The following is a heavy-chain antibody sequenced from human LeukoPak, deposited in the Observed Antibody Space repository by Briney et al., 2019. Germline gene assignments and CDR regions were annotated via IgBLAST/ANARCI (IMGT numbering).Heavy chain of an antibody. CDR1: GFTFSSYV. CDR3: AKGYVSHYYYGMDV. V-gene: IGHV3-23*01. Sequence: GGTLRLSCVASGFTFSSYVMSWARQAPGKGLEWVSGISGSGGSTYYADSVKGRFTISRDNSKNTLYLQMSSLRAEDTATYYCAKGYVSHYYYGMDVWGQGTTATVSS. J-gene: IGHJ6*02. CDR2: ISGSGGST. D-gene: IGHD5-12*01.